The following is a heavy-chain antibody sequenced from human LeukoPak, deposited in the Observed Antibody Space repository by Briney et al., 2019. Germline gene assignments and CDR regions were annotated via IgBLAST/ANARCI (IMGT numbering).Heavy chain of an antibody. D-gene: IGHD2-2*01. V-gene: IGHV6-1*01. Sequence: SQTLSLIRVISGDSVSSNSVTWNWIRQSPSRGLEWLGRTYYRSTWYNDYAVSVRGRITVNPDTSKNQFSLHLNSVTPEDTAVYYCARRLTQYDCFDPWGQGILVTVSS. CDR1: GDSVSSNSVT. CDR2: TYYRSTWYN. CDR3: ARRLTQYDCFDP. J-gene: IGHJ5*02.